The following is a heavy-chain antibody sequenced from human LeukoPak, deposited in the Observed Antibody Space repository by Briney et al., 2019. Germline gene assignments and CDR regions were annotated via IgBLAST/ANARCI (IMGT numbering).Heavy chain of an antibody. Sequence: GGSLRLSCAASGFTFSGSAMHWARQASGKGLEWVSTISESGANTHYAASVKGRFTISRDDSKNTLYVQMNSLRVEDTAIYYCTIQCSGSSCRLPDVWGQGTTVTVSS. CDR2: ISESGANT. D-gene: IGHD2-15*01. CDR1: GFTFSGSA. V-gene: IGHV3-23*01. J-gene: IGHJ6*02. CDR3: TIQCSGSSCRLPDV.